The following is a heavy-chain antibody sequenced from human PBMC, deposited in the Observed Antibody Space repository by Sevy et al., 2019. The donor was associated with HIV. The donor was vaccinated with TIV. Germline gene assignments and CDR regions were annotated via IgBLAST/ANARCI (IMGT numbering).Heavy chain of an antibody. CDR3: ARRSNYYDSSGYSGFDY. CDR2: YGSAGDT. D-gene: IGHD3-22*01. Sequence: GGSLRLSCAASGFTFSSYDMHWVRQATGKGLEWVSGYGSAGDTYYSGSVKGRFTISRENAKNSLYLQMNSLRAGDTAVYYCARRSNYYDSSGYSGFDYWGQGTLVTVSS. CDR1: GFTFSSYD. V-gene: IGHV3-13*01. J-gene: IGHJ4*02.